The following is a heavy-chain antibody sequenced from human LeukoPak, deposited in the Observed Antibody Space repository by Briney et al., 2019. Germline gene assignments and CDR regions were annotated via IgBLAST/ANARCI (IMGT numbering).Heavy chain of an antibody. CDR1: GFSFSTYW. CDR2: ISYDGSNK. J-gene: IGHJ4*02. Sequence: GGSLRLSCAASGFSFSTYWMSWVRQAPGKGLEWVAVISYDGSNKYYADSVKGRFTISRDNSKNTLYLQMNSLRAEDTAVYYCAKGDSGSYWGQGTLVTVSS. D-gene: IGHD1-26*01. V-gene: IGHV3-30*18. CDR3: AKGDSGSY.